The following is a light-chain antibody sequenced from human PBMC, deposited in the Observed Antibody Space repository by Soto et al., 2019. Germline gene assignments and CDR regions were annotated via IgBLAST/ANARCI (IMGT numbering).Light chain of an antibody. J-gene: IGKJ5*01. CDR1: QDISNY. Sequence: DIQMTQSPSSLSASVGDRVTITCQASQDISNYLNWYQQKPWKAPKLLIYGASNLETGVPSRFSGSGSGTDFTITISSLQPEDIATYYYQQYDNLPPITFGQGTRLEIK. CDR3: QQYDNLPPIT. V-gene: IGKV1-33*01. CDR2: GAS.